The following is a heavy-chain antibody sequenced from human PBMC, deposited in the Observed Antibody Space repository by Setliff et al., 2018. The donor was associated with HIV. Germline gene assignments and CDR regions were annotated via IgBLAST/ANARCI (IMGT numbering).Heavy chain of an antibody. Sequence: PSETLSLTCAVYGGSFSGYYWSWIRQPPGKGLEWIGEINHSGSTNYNPSLKSRVTISVDTSKNQFSLKLSSVTAADTAVYYCAIRGSSGWYVGGYFDYWGPGTLVTVSS. V-gene: IGHV4-34*01. CDR2: INHSGST. CDR1: GGSFSGYY. J-gene: IGHJ4*02. CDR3: AIRGSSGWYVGGYFDY. D-gene: IGHD6-19*01.